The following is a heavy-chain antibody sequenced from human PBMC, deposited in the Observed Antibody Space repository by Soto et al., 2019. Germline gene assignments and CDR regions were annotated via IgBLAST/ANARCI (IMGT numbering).Heavy chain of an antibody. D-gene: IGHD3-10*01. V-gene: IGHV1-2*04. CDR1: GYTFTGYY. Sequence: ASVKVSCKASGYTFTGYYMHWVRQAPGQGLEWMGWINPNSGGTNYAQKFQGWVTMTRDTSISTAYMELSRLRSDDTAVYYCARGRGSMVRGVGYYYMDVWGKGTTVNVS. J-gene: IGHJ6*03. CDR3: ARGRGSMVRGVGYYYMDV. CDR2: INPNSGGT.